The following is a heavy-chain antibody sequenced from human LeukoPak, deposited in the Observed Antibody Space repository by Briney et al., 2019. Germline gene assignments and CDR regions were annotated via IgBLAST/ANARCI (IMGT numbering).Heavy chain of an antibody. CDR1: GGSISSGDNY. D-gene: IGHD3-10*01. J-gene: IGHJ4*02. CDR3: AREDGSGSYYKHY. CDR2: IYYSGNT. Sequence: TSETLSLTCTVSGGSISSGDNYWSWIRQPPGQGLEWIGYIYYSGNTYYNPSLKSRVTISVDTSKNQFSLKLSSVTAADTAVYYCAREDGSGSYYKHYWGQGTLVTVSS. V-gene: IGHV4-30-4*08.